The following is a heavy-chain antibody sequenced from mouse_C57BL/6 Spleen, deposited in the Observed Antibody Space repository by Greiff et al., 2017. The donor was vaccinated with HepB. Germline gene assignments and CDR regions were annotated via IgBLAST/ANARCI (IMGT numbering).Heavy chain of an antibody. Sequence: DVKLVESGGGLVKPGGSLKLSCAASGFTFSSYAMSWVRQTPEKRLEWVATISDGGSYTYYPDNVKGRFTISRDNAKNNLYLQMSHLKSEDTAMYYCARDREDDPYAMDYWGQGTSVTVSS. CDR1: GFTFSSYA. CDR2: ISDGGSYT. CDR3: ARDREDDPYAMDY. V-gene: IGHV5-4*01. D-gene: IGHD2-3*01. J-gene: IGHJ4*01.